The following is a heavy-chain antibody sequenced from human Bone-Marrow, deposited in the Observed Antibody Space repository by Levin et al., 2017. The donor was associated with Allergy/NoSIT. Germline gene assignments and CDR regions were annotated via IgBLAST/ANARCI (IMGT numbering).Heavy chain of an antibody. CDR3: TKDRYCVGGICPLDY. CDR2: ISDSGGST. J-gene: IGHJ4*02. V-gene: IGHV3-23*01. Sequence: GESLKISCAASRVAFSEYAMTWVRRAPGKGLEWVSTISDSGGSTYYADSVKGRFTISRDNSKNTVHLQMNSLRAEDTALYYCTKDRYCVGGICPLDYWGRGTLVTVSS. CDR1: RVAFSEYA. D-gene: IGHD2-15*01.